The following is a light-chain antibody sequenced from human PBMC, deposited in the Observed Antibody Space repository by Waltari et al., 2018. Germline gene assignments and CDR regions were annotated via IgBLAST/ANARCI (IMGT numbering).Light chain of an antibody. J-gene: IGLJ2*01. CDR1: SSNLGAGYD. V-gene: IGLV1-40*01. CDR3: QSYDSSLSGNVV. Sequence: QSVLTQPPSVSGAPGQRVPIPCHGSSSNLGAGYDVHWYQLLPGTAPKLLIYGNNNRPSGVPDRFSGSKSGTSASLAITGLQAEDETDYYCQSYDSSLSGNVVFGGGTKLTVL. CDR2: GNN.